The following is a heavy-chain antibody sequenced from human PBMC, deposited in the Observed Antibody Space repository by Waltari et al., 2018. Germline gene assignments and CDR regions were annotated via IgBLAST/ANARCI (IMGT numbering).Heavy chain of an antibody. D-gene: IGHD2-15*01. V-gene: IGHV1-3*01. J-gene: IGHJ6*03. CDR2: INAGNGNT. CDR3: ARDGVLGYCSGGSCSDYYYYYYMDV. CDR1: GYTFTSYA. Sequence: QVQLVQSGAEVKKPGASVKVSCKASGYTFTSYAMHWVRQAPGQRLEWMGLINAGNGNTKYSQKFQGRVTITRDTSASTAYMELSSLRSEDTAVYYCARDGVLGYCSGGSCSDYYYYYYMDVWGKGTTVTVSS.